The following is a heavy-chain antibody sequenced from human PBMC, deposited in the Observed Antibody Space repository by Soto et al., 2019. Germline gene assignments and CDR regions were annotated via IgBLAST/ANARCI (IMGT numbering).Heavy chain of an antibody. Sequence: SVKVSCKASGATFSSHAISWVRQAPGQGLEWMGGIIPIFGTANYAQKFQGRVTITADESTSTAYMELSSLRSEDTAVYYCANHERDCQAIYYFDNWGQGTLVTVSS. CDR3: ANHERDCQAIYYFDN. D-gene: IGHD2-2*02. CDR2: IIPIFGTA. CDR1: GATFSSHA. J-gene: IGHJ4*02. V-gene: IGHV1-69*13.